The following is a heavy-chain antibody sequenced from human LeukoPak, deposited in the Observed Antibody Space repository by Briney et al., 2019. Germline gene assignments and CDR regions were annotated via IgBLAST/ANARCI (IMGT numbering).Heavy chain of an antibody. D-gene: IGHD2-15*01. V-gene: IGHV5-51*01. CDR1: GYSFTSYW. J-gene: IGHJ5*02. CDR2: IYPGDSDT. Sequence: NRGESLKISCKGSGYSFTSYWIGWVRQMPGKGLEGMGIIYPGDSDTRYSPSFQGQVTISADKSISTAYLQWSSLKASDTAMYYCARRVGYCSGGSCYGNWFDPWGQGTLVTVSS. CDR3: ARRVGYCSGGSCYGNWFDP.